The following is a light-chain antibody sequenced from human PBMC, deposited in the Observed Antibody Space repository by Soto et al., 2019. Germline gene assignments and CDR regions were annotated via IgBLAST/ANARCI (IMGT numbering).Light chain of an antibody. Sequence: DIHMTQSPSTLSASVGDRVTITFRASQSLSSRLAWYQQKPGSAPKLLIYGASTLQSGVPSRFSGSGSGAEFTLTIDNLQPEDFATYYCQQYHLYWTFGPGTKVDI. J-gene: IGKJ1*01. CDR1: QSLSSR. V-gene: IGKV1-5*01. CDR2: GAS. CDR3: QQYHLYWT.